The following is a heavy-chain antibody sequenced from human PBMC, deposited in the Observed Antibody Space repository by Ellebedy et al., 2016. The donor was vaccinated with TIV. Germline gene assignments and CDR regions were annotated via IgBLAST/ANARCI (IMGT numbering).Heavy chain of an antibody. J-gene: IGHJ4*02. CDR3: AKDLHIQRQWGLDH. CDR1: GFTFSTYA. D-gene: IGHD5-18*01. CDR2: ISSDGGGT. Sequence: GESLKISCAASGFTFSTYAMGWVRQAPGKGLEWVSTISSDGGGTYYPNSVNGRFTISRDNSISTLWLQMRGLRAEDTARYFCAKDLHIQRQWGLDHWGQGILVTVSS. V-gene: IGHV3-23*01.